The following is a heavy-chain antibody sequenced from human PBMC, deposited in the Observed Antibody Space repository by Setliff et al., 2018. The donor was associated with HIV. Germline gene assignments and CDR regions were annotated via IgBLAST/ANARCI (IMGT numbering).Heavy chain of an antibody. J-gene: IGHJ6*03. CDR1: GLTFSDYY. CDR3: ARPLTGYSITHYFYMDV. CDR2: ISSSGSAI. D-gene: IGHD3-9*01. V-gene: IGHV3-11*04. Sequence: PGGSLRLSCAASGLTFSDYYMSWIRQAPGKGLEWVSYISSSGSAIYYADSVKGRITISRENAKNSLYLQMNSLRADDTAVYYCARPLTGYSITHYFYMDVWGKGTTVTVSS.